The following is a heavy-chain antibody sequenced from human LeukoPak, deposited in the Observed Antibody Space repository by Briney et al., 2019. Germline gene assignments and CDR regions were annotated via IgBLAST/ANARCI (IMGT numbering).Heavy chain of an antibody. V-gene: IGHV3-7*01. J-gene: IGHJ6*03. CDR1: GFTFSSYW. CDR3: ARYSSGWYYYMDV. CDR2: IKQDGSEK. Sequence: GGSLRLSCAASGFTFSSYWMSWVRQAPRKGLDWVANIKQDGSEKYYVDSVKGRFTISRDNAKNSLYLQMHSLRAEDTAVYYCARYSSGWYYYMDVWGKGTTVTVSS. D-gene: IGHD6-19*01.